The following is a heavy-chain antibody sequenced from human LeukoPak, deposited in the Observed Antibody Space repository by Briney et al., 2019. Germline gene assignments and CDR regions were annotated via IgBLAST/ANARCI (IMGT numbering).Heavy chain of an antibody. V-gene: IGHV3-23*01. CDR3: AKEVGFLEWLLYVGDYYYGMDV. D-gene: IGHD3-3*01. CDR2: ISGSGGNT. CDR1: GFTFSTYV. J-gene: IGHJ6*02. Sequence: PGGSLRLSCAASGFTFSTYVVNWVRQAPGKGPEWVSAISGSGGNTYYADTVSGRFTISRDNSKNTLYLQMSSLRVEDTAVYYCAKEVGFLEWLLYVGDYYYGMDVWGQGTTVTVSS.